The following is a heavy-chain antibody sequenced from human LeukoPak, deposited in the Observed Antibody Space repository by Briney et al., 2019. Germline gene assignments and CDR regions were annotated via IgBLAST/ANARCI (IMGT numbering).Heavy chain of an antibody. Sequence: GGSLRLSCAASGFTFSSHWMTWVRQAPGKGLEWVANIKQDGSEQYYVDSVKGRFTISRDNAKNSLYLQMNSLRVEDTAVYSCGRGLAWFGRFDYWGQGTLVTVSS. D-gene: IGHD3-10*01. CDR2: IKQDGSEQ. V-gene: IGHV3-7*05. J-gene: IGHJ4*02. CDR1: GFTFSSHW. CDR3: GRGLAWFGRFDY.